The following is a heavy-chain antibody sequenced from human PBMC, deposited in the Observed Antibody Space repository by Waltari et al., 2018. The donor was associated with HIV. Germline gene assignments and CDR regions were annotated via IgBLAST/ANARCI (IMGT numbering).Heavy chain of an antibody. CDR2: INQDGSEK. D-gene: IGHD2-2*01. V-gene: IGHV3-7*01. Sequence: EVQLVESGGGLVQPGGSLRLSCAASGFTFSSYWMSWVRQAPGKGLELVANINQDGSEKYYVDSVKGRFTISRDNAKNSLYLQMNSLRAEDTAVYYCARAPSMTPGSFDYWGQGTLVTVSS. CDR3: ARAPSMTPGSFDY. CDR1: GFTFSSYW. J-gene: IGHJ4*02.